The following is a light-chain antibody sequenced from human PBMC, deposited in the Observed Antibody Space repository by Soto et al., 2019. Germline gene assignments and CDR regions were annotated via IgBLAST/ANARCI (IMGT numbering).Light chain of an antibody. CDR1: QSVLYSSNNKNY. CDR2: WAS. CDR3: QQYYSTPRT. Sequence: DIVMTQSPDSLAVPLGERATINCKSSQSVLYSSNNKNYLAWYQQKPGQPPKLLIYWASTRDSGVPDRFSGSGSGTDFTLTISSLQAEDVAVYYCQQYYSTPRTFGQGTKVDIK. V-gene: IGKV4-1*01. J-gene: IGKJ1*01.